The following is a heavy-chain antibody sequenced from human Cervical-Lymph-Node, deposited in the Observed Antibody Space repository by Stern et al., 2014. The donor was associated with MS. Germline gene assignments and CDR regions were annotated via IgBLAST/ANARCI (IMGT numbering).Heavy chain of an antibody. V-gene: IGHV3-30*03. Sequence: VQLVESGGGVVQPGTSLRLSCAASGFSFSTYGMHWVRQAPGKGLAWVAVISYDLSNEYYADSVKGRFTISRDNSKNTLYLQMNSLRAEDTAVYYCAGHFDSSGYYYRFDYWGQGTLVTVSS. J-gene: IGHJ4*02. CDR2: ISYDLSNE. CDR1: GFSFSTYG. CDR3: AGHFDSSGYYYRFDY. D-gene: IGHD3-22*01.